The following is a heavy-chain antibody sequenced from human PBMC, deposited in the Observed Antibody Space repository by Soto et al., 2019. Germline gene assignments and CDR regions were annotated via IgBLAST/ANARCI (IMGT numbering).Heavy chain of an antibody. Sequence: SETLSLTCAVSGGSISSGGYSWSWIRQPPGKGLEWIGYIYHSGSTYYNPSLKSRVTISVDRSKNQFSLKLSSVTAADTAVYYCARDNTGYCSGGSCYSSYYYYMDVWGKGTTVTVSS. CDR2: IYHSGST. D-gene: IGHD2-15*01. CDR1: GGSISSGGYS. CDR3: ARDNTGYCSGGSCYSSYYYYMDV. V-gene: IGHV4-30-2*01. J-gene: IGHJ6*03.